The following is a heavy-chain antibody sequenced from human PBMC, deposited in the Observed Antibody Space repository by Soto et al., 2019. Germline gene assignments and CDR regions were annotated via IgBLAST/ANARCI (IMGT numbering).Heavy chain of an antibody. CDR2: INHSGST. D-gene: IGHD4-17*01. CDR3: ARVLRVPVTTDY. Sequence: SETLSLTCAVYGGSFSGYYWSWIRQPPGKGLEWIGEINHSGSTNYNPSLKSRVTISVDTSKNQFSLKLSSVTAADTAVYYCARVLRVPVTTDYWGQGTLVTVSS. J-gene: IGHJ4*02. CDR1: GGSFSGYY. V-gene: IGHV4-34*01.